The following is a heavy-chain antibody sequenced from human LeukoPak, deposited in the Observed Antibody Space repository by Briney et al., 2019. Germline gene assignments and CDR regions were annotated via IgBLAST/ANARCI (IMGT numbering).Heavy chain of an antibody. CDR3: ARVITMVRARNWFDP. CDR1: GYTFTSYG. D-gene: IGHD3-10*01. J-gene: IGHJ5*02. V-gene: IGHV1-18*01. CDR2: ISAYNGNT. Sequence: GASVKVSCKASGYTFTSYGISWVRQAPGQGLEWMGWISAYNGNTNYAQKLQGRVTMTTDTSTSTAYMELRSLRSDDTAVYYCARVITMVRARNWFDPWGQGTLVTVSS.